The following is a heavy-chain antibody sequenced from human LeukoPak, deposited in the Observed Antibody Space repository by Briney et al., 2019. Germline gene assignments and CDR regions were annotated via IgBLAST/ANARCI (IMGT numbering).Heavy chain of an antibody. Sequence: SETLSLTCTVSGGSISSYYWSWIRQPAGKGLEWIGRIYTSGSTNYNPSLKSRVTMSLDTSKNQVSLRLSSVTAADTAVYYCARHPFATPFDYWGRGTLLTVSS. D-gene: IGHD2-15*01. V-gene: IGHV4-4*07. J-gene: IGHJ4*02. CDR1: GGSISSYY. CDR3: ARHPFATPFDY. CDR2: IYTSGST.